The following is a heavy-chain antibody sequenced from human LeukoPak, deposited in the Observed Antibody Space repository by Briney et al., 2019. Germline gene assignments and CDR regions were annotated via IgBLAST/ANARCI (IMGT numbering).Heavy chain of an antibody. Sequence: ASVEVSCKASGYTFTSYGISWVRQAPGQGLEWMGRISAYNGNTNYAQKLQGRVTMTTDTSTSTAYMELRSLRSDDTAVYYCARDCYYGSGSYYNACGYWGQGTLVTVSS. CDR1: GYTFTSYG. J-gene: IGHJ4*02. D-gene: IGHD3-10*01. V-gene: IGHV1-18*01. CDR2: ISAYNGNT. CDR3: ARDCYYGSGSYYNACGY.